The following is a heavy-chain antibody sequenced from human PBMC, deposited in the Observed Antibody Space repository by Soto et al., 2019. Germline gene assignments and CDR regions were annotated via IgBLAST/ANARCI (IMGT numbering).Heavy chain of an antibody. V-gene: IGHV3-66*01. CDR2: IYSGGST. J-gene: IGHJ4*02. Sequence: GGSLRLSCAASGFTVSSNYMSWVRQAPGEGLEWVSVIYSGGSTYYADSVKGRFTISRDNSKNTLYLQMNSLRAEDTAVYYCARGTRSSHYDFWSGYPEYYFDYWGQGTLVTVSS. D-gene: IGHD3-3*01. CDR3: ARGTRSSHYDFWSGYPEYYFDY. CDR1: GFTVSSNY.